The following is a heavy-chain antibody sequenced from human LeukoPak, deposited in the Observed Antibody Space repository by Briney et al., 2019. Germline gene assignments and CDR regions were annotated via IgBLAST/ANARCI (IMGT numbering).Heavy chain of an antibody. Sequence: PGGSLRLSCAASGFTFSSYWMHWVRQAPGKGLVWVSRISGDGSGITFADSVKGRFTISRDNAKNSLYLQMNSLRAEDTAVYHCARDPQYNNNWAEYFQHWGQGTLVTVSS. J-gene: IGHJ1*01. CDR3: ARDPQYNNNWAEYFQH. CDR2: ISGDGSGI. V-gene: IGHV3-74*01. D-gene: IGHD1-1*01. CDR1: GFTFSSYW.